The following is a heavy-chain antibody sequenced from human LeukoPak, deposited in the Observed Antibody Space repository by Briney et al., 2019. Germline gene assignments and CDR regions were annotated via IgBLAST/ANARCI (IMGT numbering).Heavy chain of an antibody. J-gene: IGHJ5*02. CDR2: IIPIFGTA. D-gene: IGHD1-14*01. V-gene: IGHV1-69*06. Sequence: ASVKVSCKASGGTFSSYAISWVRQAPGQGLEWMGGIIPIFGTANYAQKFQGRVMITADKSTSTAYMELSSLRSEDTAVYYCAAHRGRYWFAPWGQGTLVTVSS. CDR3: AAHRGRYWFAP. CDR1: GGTFSSYA.